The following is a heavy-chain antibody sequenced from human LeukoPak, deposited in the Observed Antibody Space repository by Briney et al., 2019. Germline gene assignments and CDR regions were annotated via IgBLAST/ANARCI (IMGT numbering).Heavy chain of an antibody. D-gene: IGHD3-3*01. CDR2: IAYDGSRK. CDR3: TRYDSSRFDP. J-gene: IGHJ5*02. CDR1: GFTFSGYG. Sequence: PGGSLRLSCAASGFTFSGYGMHWVRQAPPKGLQGVTGIAYDGSRKHYADSVKGRFTISRDNSRNTMDLQMHSLRVEDTAVYHCTRYDSSRFDPWGQGTLVIVSA. V-gene: IGHV3-30*03.